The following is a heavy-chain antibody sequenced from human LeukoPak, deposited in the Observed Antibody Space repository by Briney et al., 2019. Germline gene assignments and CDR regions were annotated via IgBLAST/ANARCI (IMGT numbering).Heavy chain of an antibody. CDR1: GYTFTSYG. CDR2: ISAYNGNT. J-gene: IGHJ4*02. D-gene: IGHD3-10*01. CDR3: ARYYYGSGSYYSDY. V-gene: IGHV1-18*01. Sequence: ASVTVSCKASGYTFTSYGISLVRQAPGQGLEWMGWISAYNGNTNYAQKLQGRVTMTTDTSTSTAYMELRSLRSDDTAVYYCARYYYGSGSYYSDYWGQGTLVTVSS.